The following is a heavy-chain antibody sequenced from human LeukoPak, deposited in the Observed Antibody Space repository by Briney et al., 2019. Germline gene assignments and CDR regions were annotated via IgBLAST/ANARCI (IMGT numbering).Heavy chain of an antibody. CDR3: ASMGLAARPAH. D-gene: IGHD6-6*01. V-gene: IGHV3-74*01. CDR2: INSDGSST. J-gene: IGHJ4*02. Sequence: GGSLRLSCAASGFTFSSYWMHWVRQAPGKGLVWVSRINSDGSSTIYADSVKGRFTISRDNAKNTLYLQMNSLRAEDTAVYYCASMGLAARPAHWGQGTLVTVSS. CDR1: GFTFSSYW.